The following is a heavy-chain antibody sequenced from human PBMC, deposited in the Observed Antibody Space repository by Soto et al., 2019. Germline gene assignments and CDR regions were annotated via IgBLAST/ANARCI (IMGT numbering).Heavy chain of an antibody. Sequence: PSETLSLTCTVSGDSLSSGSNYWTWIRHHPGKGLEWIGFIHSRGRTYYNPSLKGRITISIDTSKNLFSLKVTSLTAADTAVYYCARDRCSGGDCYLGYWGQGTPVNGS. CDR3: ARDRCSGGDCYLGY. CDR1: GDSLSSGSNY. CDR2: IHSRGRT. D-gene: IGHD2-21*02. J-gene: IGHJ4*02. V-gene: IGHV4-31*03.